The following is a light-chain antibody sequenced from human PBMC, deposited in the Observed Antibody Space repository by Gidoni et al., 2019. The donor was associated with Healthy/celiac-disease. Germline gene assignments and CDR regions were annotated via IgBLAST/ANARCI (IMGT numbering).Light chain of an antibody. V-gene: IGLV3-16*01. CDR1: ALPQKC. CDR2: QDN. CDR3: LSADSSGTYRV. Sequence: SYELTQPPSVSVALGQMARITCSGEALPQKCACWYQQKPGQFPVLVIYQDNERPSGIPELFSASSSGAIVTLTISGVQAEDEADYYCLSADSSGTYRVFGGGTNLTVL. J-gene: IGLJ3*02.